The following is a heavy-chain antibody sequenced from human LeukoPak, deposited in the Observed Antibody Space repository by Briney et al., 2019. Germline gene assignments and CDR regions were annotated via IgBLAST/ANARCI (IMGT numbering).Heavy chain of an antibody. Sequence: PGGSLRLSCAASGFTFSSYAMSWVRQASGKGLEWVSAISGSGGSTYYADSVKGRFTISRDNSKNTLYLQMNSLRAEDTAVYYCANAIFGVVAFDYWGQGTLVTVSS. CDR1: GFTFSSYA. CDR3: ANAIFGVVAFDY. CDR2: ISGSGGST. V-gene: IGHV3-23*01. J-gene: IGHJ4*02. D-gene: IGHD3-3*01.